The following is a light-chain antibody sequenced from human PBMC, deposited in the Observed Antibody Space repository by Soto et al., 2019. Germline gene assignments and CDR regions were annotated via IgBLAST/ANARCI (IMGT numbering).Light chain of an antibody. Sequence: EIVLTQSPVTLSLSPGERATLSCRASQSVSHNYLAWYQQKPSQAPRLLIYGVSKRATDIPDRFSSSESGKYFTLTISRLVLEDFAECYCQQYDSLTLTFGGGTKGDIK. CDR3: QQYDSLTLT. CDR1: QSVSHNY. CDR2: GVS. J-gene: IGKJ4*02. V-gene: IGKV3-20*01.